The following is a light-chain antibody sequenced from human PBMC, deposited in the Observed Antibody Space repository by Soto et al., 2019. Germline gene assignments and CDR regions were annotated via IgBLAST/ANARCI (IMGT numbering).Light chain of an antibody. CDR3: QQYKNWPRT. Sequence: DIVMTQSPASLSVSPGETATLSCRASQGIDSSLAWYQQKPGQAPRLLIYAASTRATGVPATFSGSGSGTEFTLTISSLQSEDFAVYFCQQYKNWPRTFGQGTKVEIK. CDR1: QGIDSS. J-gene: IGKJ1*01. V-gene: IGKV3-15*01. CDR2: AAS.